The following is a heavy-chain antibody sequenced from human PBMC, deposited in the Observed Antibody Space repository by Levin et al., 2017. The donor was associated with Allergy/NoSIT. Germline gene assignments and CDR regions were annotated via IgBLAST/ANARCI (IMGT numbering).Heavy chain of an antibody. Sequence: PGGSLRLSCKASGYSLTSYWIGWVRQMPGKGLEWMGIIYPGDSETRFSPSFQGQVTFSADKSISTAYLQWSSLKASDTAMYYCARSKGYCSSTNGALFDYWGQGTLVTVSS. J-gene: IGHJ4*02. CDR1: GYSLTSYW. CDR3: ARSKGYCSSTNGALFDY. D-gene: IGHD2-2*01. CDR2: IYPGDSET. V-gene: IGHV5-51*01.